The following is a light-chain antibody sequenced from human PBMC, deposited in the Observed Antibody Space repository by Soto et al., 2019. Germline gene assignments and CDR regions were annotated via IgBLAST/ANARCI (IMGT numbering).Light chain of an antibody. Sequence: QSVLTQPASVSGSPGQSITISCTGTSSDVGGYNRVSWYQQPPGTAPKLMIYEVSNRPSGVPDRFSGSKSGNTASLTISGLQAEDEADYYCSLYTSSSTVVFGGGTKLTVL. V-gene: IGLV2-18*01. CDR3: SLYTSSSTVV. CDR1: SSDVGGYNR. CDR2: EVS. J-gene: IGLJ2*01.